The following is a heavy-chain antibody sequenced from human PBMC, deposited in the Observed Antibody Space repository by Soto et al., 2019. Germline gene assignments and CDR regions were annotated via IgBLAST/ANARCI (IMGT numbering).Heavy chain of an antibody. J-gene: IGHJ6*03. Sequence: QVRLVQSGAEVQKPGASVKVSCKASGYTFTSYDINWVRQATGQGLEWMGWMNPNSGNTGYAQKFQGRVTMTRNTSISTAYMELSSLRSEDTAVYYCARGRSRPLPRIAAGTGPTNYYYYYMDVWGKGTTVTVSS. D-gene: IGHD6-13*01. CDR1: GYTFTSYD. V-gene: IGHV1-8*01. CDR3: ARGRSRPLPRIAAGTGPTNYYYYYMDV. CDR2: MNPNSGNT.